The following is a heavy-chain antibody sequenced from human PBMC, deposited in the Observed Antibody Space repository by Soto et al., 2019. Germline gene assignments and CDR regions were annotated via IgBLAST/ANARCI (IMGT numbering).Heavy chain of an antibody. Sequence: PGGSLRLSCAASGFTFSTYALNCVRQSPGKGLEWVSTISSDGDSTYYVDSVKGRFTASRDNSKNTMYLQMNSLRAEDTALYFCARDPSTGNADYWGQGTLVTVSS. CDR2: ISSDGDST. CDR3: ARDPSTGNADY. CDR1: GFTFSTYA. J-gene: IGHJ4*02. D-gene: IGHD3-9*01. V-gene: IGHV3-23*01.